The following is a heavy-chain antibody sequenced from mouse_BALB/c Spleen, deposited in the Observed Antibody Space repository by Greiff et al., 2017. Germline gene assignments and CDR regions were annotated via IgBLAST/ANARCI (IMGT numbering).Heavy chain of an antibody. CDR3: ARDLGNPYAMDY. D-gene: IGHD2-1*01. Sequence: EVKLMESGGGLVQPGGSRKLSCAASGFTFSDYGMAWVRQAPGKGPEWVAFISNLAYSIYYADTVTGRFTISRENAKNTLYLEMSSLRSEDTAMYYCARDLGNPYAMDYWGQGTSVTVSS. J-gene: IGHJ4*01. CDR1: GFTFSDYG. CDR2: ISNLAYSI. V-gene: IGHV5-15*02.